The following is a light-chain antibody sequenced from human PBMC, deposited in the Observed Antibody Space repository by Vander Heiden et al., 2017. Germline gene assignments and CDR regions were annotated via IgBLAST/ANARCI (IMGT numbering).Light chain of an antibody. Sequence: DIQITQSPSSLPASVGDRVTITCRASQSISSYLNWYQQKPGKAPKLLIYAASSLQSGVPSRFSGSGSGTDFTLTISSLQPEDFATYYCQQSYSTPKTLGQGTKVEIK. CDR3: QQSYSTPKT. CDR2: AAS. CDR1: QSISSY. V-gene: IGKV1-39*01. J-gene: IGKJ1*01.